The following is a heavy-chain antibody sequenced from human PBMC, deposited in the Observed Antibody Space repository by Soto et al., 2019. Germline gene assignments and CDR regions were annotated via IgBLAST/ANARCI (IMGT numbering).Heavy chain of an antibody. CDR2: ISAYNGNT. D-gene: IGHD3-22*01. CDR3: ARDTPDYYDSSGLDWFDP. Sequence: LSWKASGFAFTSCWRIWVEQATIQVLELMGWISAYNGNTNYAQKLQGRATMTTDTSTSTAYMELRSLRSDDTAVYYCARDTPDYYDSSGLDWFDPRGQGLLVNVSA. CDR1: GFAFTSCW. V-gene: IGHV1-18*01. J-gene: IGHJ5*02.